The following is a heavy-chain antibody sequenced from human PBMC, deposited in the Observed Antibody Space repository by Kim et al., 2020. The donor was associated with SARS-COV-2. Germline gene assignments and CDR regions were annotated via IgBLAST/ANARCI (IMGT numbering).Heavy chain of an antibody. J-gene: IGHJ4*02. CDR1: GYTFTSYY. V-gene: IGHV1-46*01. D-gene: IGHD5-18*01. CDR3: ARDWWGGYSYGYVRYFDY. CDR2: INPSGGST. Sequence: ASVKVSCKASGYTFTSYYMHWVRQAPGQGLEWMGIINPSGGSTSYAQKFQGRVTMTRDTSTSTVYMELSSLRSEDTAVYYCARDWWGGYSYGYVRYFDYWGQGTLVTVSS.